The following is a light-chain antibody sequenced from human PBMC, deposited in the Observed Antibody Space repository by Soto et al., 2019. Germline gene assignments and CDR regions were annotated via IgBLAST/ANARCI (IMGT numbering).Light chain of an antibody. V-gene: IGLV2-8*01. J-gene: IGLJ3*02. Sequence: QSALTQPPSASGSPGQSVTISCTGTSSDIGGYDHVSWYRQDPGKPPKVMIYEVTKPPSGVPDRFSGSKAGNTPSLTVFGLQAEDEANYSGCSFAGPVWVFGGGTQLTVL. CDR1: SSDIGGYDH. CDR3: CSFAGPVWV. CDR2: EVT.